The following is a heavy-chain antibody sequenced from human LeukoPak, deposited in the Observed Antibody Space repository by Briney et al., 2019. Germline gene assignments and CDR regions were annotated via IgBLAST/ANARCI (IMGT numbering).Heavy chain of an antibody. CDR3: ARANPRYYYDSSGYQDR. CDR1: GFTFSSYA. J-gene: IGHJ4*02. CDR2: ISSNGGST. Sequence: PGGSLRLSCAASGFTFSSYAMHWVRQAPGKGLEYVSAISSNGGSTYYANSVKGRFTISRDNSKNTLYLQMGSLRAEDMAVYYCARANPRYYYDSSGYQDRWGQGTLVTVSS. D-gene: IGHD3-22*01. V-gene: IGHV3-64*01.